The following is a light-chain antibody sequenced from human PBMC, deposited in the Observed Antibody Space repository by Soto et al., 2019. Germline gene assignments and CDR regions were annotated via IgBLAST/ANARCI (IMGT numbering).Light chain of an antibody. J-gene: IGKJ2*02. CDR3: QQRSTWPPCT. CDR1: QSVGKP. CDR2: DAS. Sequence: EIVLTQSPGTLSLSPGERATLSCRASQSVGKPLAWYQQKLGQAPRLLIYDASNRATGIPARFSGSGSGADFTLTISSVEPEDLAVYYCQQRSTWPPCTFGQGTRLDIK. V-gene: IGKV3-11*01.